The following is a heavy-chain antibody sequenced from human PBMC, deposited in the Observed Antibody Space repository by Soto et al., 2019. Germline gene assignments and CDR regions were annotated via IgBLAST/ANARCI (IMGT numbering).Heavy chain of an antibody. CDR3: AKGTYYYGSAPYYFDY. CDR2: TSYTGNT. D-gene: IGHD3-10*01. J-gene: IGHJ4*02. Sequence: SETLSLTCIVSGGSITSYHWSWIRQFPGKGLEWIAYTSYTGNTNYNPSLKSRVTISMDTSKNTLYLQINSLRAEDTAVYYCAKGTYYYGSAPYYFDYWGQGTLVTVSS. V-gene: IGHV4-59*12. CDR1: GGSITSYH.